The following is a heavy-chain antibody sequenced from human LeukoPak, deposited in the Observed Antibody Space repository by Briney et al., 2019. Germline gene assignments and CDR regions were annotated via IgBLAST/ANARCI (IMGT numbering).Heavy chain of an antibody. J-gene: IGHJ4*02. CDR1: GGSISSYY. Sequence: SETLSLTCTVSGGSISSYYWSWIRQPPGKGLEWIGYIYYSGSTNYNPSLKGRVTISVDTSKNQFSLKLSSVTAADTAVYYCARDSSSSWAKIDYWGQGTLVTVSS. V-gene: IGHV4-59*01. D-gene: IGHD6-13*01. CDR2: IYYSGST. CDR3: ARDSSSSWAKIDY.